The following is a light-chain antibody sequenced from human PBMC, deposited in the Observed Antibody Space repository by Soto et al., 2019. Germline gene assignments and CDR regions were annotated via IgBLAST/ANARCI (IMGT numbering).Light chain of an antibody. V-gene: IGKV3-11*01. Sequence: EIVLTQSPATLSLSPGERATLSCRASQSVSSYLAWYQQKPGQAPRLLIYDASNRATGIPARLSGSGSGTDFTLTISSLEPEDFAVYYCQQRYNWPPITFAQGTRLRL. CDR1: QSVSSY. CDR2: DAS. J-gene: IGKJ5*01. CDR3: QQRYNWPPIT.